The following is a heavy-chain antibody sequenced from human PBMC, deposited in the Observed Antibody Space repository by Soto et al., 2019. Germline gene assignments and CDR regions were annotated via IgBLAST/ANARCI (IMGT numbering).Heavy chain of an antibody. V-gene: IGHV4-59*08. CDR2: IYYSGST. CDR1: GDSVTSHY. D-gene: IGHD3-10*01. Sequence: SETLSLTCSFSGDSVTSHYLTWIRQSPEKGLEWIGYIYYSGSTNYNPSLKSRVTISVDTPKNQFSLKLSSVTAADTAVYYCARQWFGEFSYYYYMDVWGKGTTVTVSS. J-gene: IGHJ6*03. CDR3: ARQWFGEFSYYYYMDV.